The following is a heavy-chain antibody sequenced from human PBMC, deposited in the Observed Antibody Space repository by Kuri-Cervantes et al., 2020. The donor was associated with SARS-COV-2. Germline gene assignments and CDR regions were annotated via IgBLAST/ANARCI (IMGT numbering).Heavy chain of an antibody. J-gene: IGHJ3*02. V-gene: IGHV3-11*03. CDR2: ISSSSSYT. CDR1: GFTFSDYY. D-gene: IGHD6-19*01. CDR3: ASFGSGWYDDAFDI. Sequence: GSLKISCAASGFTFSDYYMSWIRQAPGKGLEWVSYISSSSSYTNYADSVKGRFTISRDNAKNSLYLQMNSLRAEDTAVYYCASFGSGWYDDAFDIWGQGTMVTVSS.